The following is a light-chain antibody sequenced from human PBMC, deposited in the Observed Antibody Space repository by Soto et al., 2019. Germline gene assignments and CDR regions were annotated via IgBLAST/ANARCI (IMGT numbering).Light chain of an antibody. CDR3: SSYRSSATLPV. J-gene: IGLJ3*02. CDR1: SSDIGGYNF. Sequence: QSALTQPASVSGSPGQSITISCSGTSSDIGGYNFVSWYQQHPGKAPXXXXXXXXNRPSGISHXXXXXXXXXXXXXTISGLQVDDEADYYCSSYRSSATLPVFGGGTKLTVL. CDR2: XXX. V-gene: IGLV2-14*03.